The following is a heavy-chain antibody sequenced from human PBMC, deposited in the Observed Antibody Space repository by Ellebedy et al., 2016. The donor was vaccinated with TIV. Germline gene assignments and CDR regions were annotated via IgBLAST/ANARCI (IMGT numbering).Heavy chain of an antibody. V-gene: IGHV4-34*01. Sequence: MPSETLSLTCAVYGGSFSGYYWSWIRQPPGKGLEWIGEINHSGSTNYNPSLKSRFTISVDTSKNQFSLKLSSVTAADTAVYYCARGRRFFYYYGMDVWGQGTTVTVSS. CDR3: ARGRRFFYYYGMDV. J-gene: IGHJ6*02. D-gene: IGHD3-3*01. CDR2: INHSGST. CDR1: GGSFSGYY.